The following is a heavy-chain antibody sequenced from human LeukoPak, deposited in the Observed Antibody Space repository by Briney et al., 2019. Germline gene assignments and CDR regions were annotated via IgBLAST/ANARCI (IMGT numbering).Heavy chain of an antibody. CDR3: ARQRLMNPPDY. CDR1: GXSITSSSYY. V-gene: IGHV4-39*01. Sequence: PSETLSLTCSVSGXSITSSSYYWGWVRQPPGKGLEWIGSMYYTGSTYSNPTLKSRIIMSVDTSKNQFSLKLISVTAADTAMYYCARQRLMNPPDYWGQGTLVTVSS. J-gene: IGHJ4*02. D-gene: IGHD1-14*01. CDR2: MYYTGST.